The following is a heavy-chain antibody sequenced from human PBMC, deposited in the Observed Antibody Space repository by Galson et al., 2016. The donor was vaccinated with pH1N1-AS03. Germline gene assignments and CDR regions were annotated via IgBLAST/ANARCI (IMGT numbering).Heavy chain of an antibody. CDR3: ARGRGSYGMDV. V-gene: IGHV1-3*01. J-gene: IGHJ6*02. CDR2: IHAGNGNT. D-gene: IGHD1-26*01. Sequence: SSKASGYTFISYVMHWVRQAPGQRLEWMGWIHAGNGNTTYSQSFQGRVTITRDTSASKAYMELSSLRSEDTAVYYCARGRGSYGMDVWGQGTTVTASS. CDR1: GYTFISYV.